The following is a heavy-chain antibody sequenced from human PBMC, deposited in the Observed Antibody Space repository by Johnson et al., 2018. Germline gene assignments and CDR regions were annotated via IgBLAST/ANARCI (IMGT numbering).Heavy chain of an antibody. CDR1: GFTFSGYG. J-gene: IGHJ4*02. D-gene: IGHD1-7*01. Sequence: QVQLQESGGGVVQPGRSLRLSCAASGFTFSGYGMHWVRQAPGKGLEWVAVISYDGNNKYYADSVKGRFTISRDNSKNTLFLQMNSLRAEDTAVYYCAKAFPKNWNCLAYFDYWGQGILVTVSS. V-gene: IGHV3-30*18. CDR2: ISYDGNNK. CDR3: AKAFPKNWNCLAYFDY.